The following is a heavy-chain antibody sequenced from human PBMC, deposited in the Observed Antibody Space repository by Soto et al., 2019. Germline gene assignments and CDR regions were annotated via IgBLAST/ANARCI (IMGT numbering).Heavy chain of an antibody. CDR3: AREDRDRETGLVPAAIDGMDV. CDR2: IIPIFGIA. J-gene: IGHJ6*02. Sequence: QVQLVQSGAEVKKPGSSVKVSCKASGGTFSRYSITWVRQAPGHGLECIGMIIPIFGIASYAQKFQGRVTITADESTSTAYMELSSLRSDDTAVYYCAREDRDRETGLVPAAIDGMDVWGQGTTVTVSS. D-gene: IGHD2-2*01. V-gene: IGHV1-69*08. CDR1: GGTFSRYS.